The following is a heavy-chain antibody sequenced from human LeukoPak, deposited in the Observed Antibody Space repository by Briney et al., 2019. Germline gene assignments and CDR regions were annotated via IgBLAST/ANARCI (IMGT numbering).Heavy chain of an antibody. D-gene: IGHD2-8*02. CDR3: ARDPRTSGVRGSSFDY. J-gene: IGHJ4*02. V-gene: IGHV1-46*01. CDR2: INPSGGST. Sequence: ASVKVSCKASGYTFTSYYMHWVRQAPGQGLEWMGIINPSGGSTSYAQKFQGRVTMTTDTSTSTAYMELRSLRSDDTAVYYCARDPRTSGVRGSSFDYWGQGTLVTVSS. CDR1: GYTFTSYY.